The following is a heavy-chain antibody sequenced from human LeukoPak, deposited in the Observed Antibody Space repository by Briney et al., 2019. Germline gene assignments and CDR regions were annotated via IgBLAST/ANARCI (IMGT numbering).Heavy chain of an antibody. CDR1: GFIFNSYS. J-gene: IGHJ6*02. CDR2: VSFRGSI. Sequence: GGSLRLSCAASGFIFNSYSMNWVRQAPGKGLEWVSSVSFRGSISYADSVKGRFIVSRDNAKNSLYLQMNSLRAEDTAVYYCARVGEKRYSSSWFPPVYYDMDVWGQGTTVTVSS. D-gene: IGHD6-13*01. CDR3: ARVGEKRYSSSWFPPVYYDMDV. V-gene: IGHV3-69-1*01.